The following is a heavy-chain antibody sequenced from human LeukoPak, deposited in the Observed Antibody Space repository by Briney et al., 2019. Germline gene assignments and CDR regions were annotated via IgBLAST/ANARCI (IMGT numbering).Heavy chain of an antibody. D-gene: IGHD6-13*01. J-gene: IGHJ4*02. CDR2: INHSGST. CDR1: GGSFSGYY. CDR3: ARGVGSWYKGKRFDY. Sequence: PSETLSLTCAVSGGSFSGYYWSWIRHPPGKGLEWIGEINHSGSTNYNPSLKSRVTISVDTSKNQFSLKLSSVTAADTAVYYCARGVGSWYKGKRFDYWGQGTLVTVSS. V-gene: IGHV4-34*01.